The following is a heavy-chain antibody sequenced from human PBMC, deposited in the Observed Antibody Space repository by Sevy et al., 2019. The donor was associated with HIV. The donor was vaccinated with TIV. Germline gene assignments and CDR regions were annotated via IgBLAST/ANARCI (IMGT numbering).Heavy chain of an antibody. CDR1: GFTFSSYS. D-gene: IGHD6-13*01. CDR3: ARYSISWLQGLDY. CDR2: ISSSSSYI. J-gene: IGHJ4*02. V-gene: IGHV3-21*01. Sequence: GGSLRLSCAASGFTFSSYSMNWVRQAPGKGLEWVSSISSSSSYIYYADSVKGRFTISRDNAKNSLYLQMNSLRAEDTAVYYCARYSISWLQGLDYWGQGTLVTVSS.